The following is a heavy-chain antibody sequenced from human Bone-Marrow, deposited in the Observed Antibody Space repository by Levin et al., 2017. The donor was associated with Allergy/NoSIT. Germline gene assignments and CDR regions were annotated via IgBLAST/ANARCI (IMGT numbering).Heavy chain of an antibody. CDR1: RFTFSTFA. CDR2: ISFDGSNR. D-gene: IGHD3-10*01. Sequence: GGSLRLSCAASRFTFSTFAMHWVRQAPGKGLQWVAFISFDGSNRYYADSVKGRFTISRDNSKNTLFLQMNSLRDEDTAVYYCARDMVYYYGVDVWGQGTTVTVSS. CDR3: ARDMVYYYGVDV. J-gene: IGHJ6*02. V-gene: IGHV3-30*04.